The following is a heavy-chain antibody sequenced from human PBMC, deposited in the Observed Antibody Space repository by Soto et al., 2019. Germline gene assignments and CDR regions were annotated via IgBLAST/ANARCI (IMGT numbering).Heavy chain of an antibody. CDR1: GYTFNSHE. D-gene: IGHD3-16*01. CDR3: ARGGIH. Sequence: EVLLVESGGGSRQPGGSLRLSCVASGYTFNSHEMNWVRQAPGKGLEWISSISGSGTTNYAESVKGRFTISRDNAHKSLFLEMNDLRVEDTAVYYCARGGIHWGQGTLVTVS. V-gene: IGHV3-48*03. J-gene: IGHJ4*02. CDR2: ISGSGTT.